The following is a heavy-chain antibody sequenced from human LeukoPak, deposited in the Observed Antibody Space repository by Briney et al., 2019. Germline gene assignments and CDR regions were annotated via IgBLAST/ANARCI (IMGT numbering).Heavy chain of an antibody. CDR2: INPNSGGT. Sequence: ASVKVFCKASGYTFTGYYMHWVRQAPGQGLEWMGWINPNSGGTNYAQKFQGRVTMTRDTSISTAYMELSRLRSDDTAVYYCARELDYGIFGVVINPVGYNWFDPWGQGTLVTVSS. D-gene: IGHD3-3*01. J-gene: IGHJ5*02. CDR1: GYTFTGYY. CDR3: ARELDYGIFGVVINPVGYNWFDP. V-gene: IGHV1-2*02.